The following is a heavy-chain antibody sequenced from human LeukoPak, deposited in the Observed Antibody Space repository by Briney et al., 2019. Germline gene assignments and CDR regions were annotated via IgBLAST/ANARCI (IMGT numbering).Heavy chain of an antibody. CDR1: GFTFTSSA. CDR2: IVVGSGNT. V-gene: IGHV1-58*02. Sequence: ASVKVSCKASGFTFTSSAMQWVRQARGQRLEWIGWIVVGSGNTNYAQKFQERVTITRDMSTSTAYMELSSLRSEDTAVYYCAAGAYYDSSGFPYYYYYGMDVWGQGTTVTVSS. D-gene: IGHD3-22*01. J-gene: IGHJ6*02. CDR3: AAGAYYDSSGFPYYYYYGMDV.